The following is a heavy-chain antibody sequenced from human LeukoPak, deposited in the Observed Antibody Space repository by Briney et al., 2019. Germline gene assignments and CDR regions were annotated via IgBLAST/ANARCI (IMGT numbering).Heavy chain of an antibody. CDR3: ARSRCSGGSCYAWGAAFDI. V-gene: IGHV3-48*02. Sequence: GGSLRLSCAASGLTFSSYSMNWVRQAPGKGLEWVSYISSSSGTIYYADSVKGRFTISRDNAKNSLYLQMNSLRDEDTAVYYCARSRCSGGSCYAWGAAFDIWGQGTMVTVSS. J-gene: IGHJ3*02. CDR1: GLTFSSYS. D-gene: IGHD2-15*01. CDR2: ISSSSGTI.